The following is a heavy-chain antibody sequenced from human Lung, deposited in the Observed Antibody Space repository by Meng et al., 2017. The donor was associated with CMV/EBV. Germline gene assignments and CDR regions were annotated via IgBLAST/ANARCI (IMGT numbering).Heavy chain of an antibody. J-gene: IGHJ4*02. CDR3: ARALDTAMVTFDY. V-gene: IGHV4-30-4*08. CDR1: GGSISSGDYY. Sequence: QWRLQESGPGLVKPSQTLSLTCTGSGGSISSGDYYWSWIRQPPGKGLEWIGYIYYSGSTYYNPSLKSRVTISVDTSKNQFSLKLSSVTAADTAVYYYARALDTAMVTFDYWGQGTLVTVSS. CDR2: IYYSGST. D-gene: IGHD5-18*01.